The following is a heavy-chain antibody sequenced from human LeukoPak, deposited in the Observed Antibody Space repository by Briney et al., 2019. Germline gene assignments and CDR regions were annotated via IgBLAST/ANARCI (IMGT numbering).Heavy chain of an antibody. V-gene: IGHV3-11*06. D-gene: IGHD4-11*01. CDR2: ISSSSSYI. J-gene: IGHJ4*02. CDR1: GFTFSGYY. CDR3: ARARAPATVTDY. Sequence: PGGSLRLSCAASGFTFSGYYMSWIRQAPGKGLEWVSSISSSSSYIYYADSVKGRFTISRDNAKNSLYLQMNSLRAEDTAVYYCARARAPATVTDYWGQGTLVTVSS.